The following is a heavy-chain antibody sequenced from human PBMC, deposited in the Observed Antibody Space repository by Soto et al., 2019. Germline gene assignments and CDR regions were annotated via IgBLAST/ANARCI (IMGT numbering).Heavy chain of an antibody. D-gene: IGHD6-13*01. CDR3: AKDQGIAASHGID. Sequence: QVQLVESGGGVVQPGRSLRLSCAASGFTFNNYGMHWVRQAPGKGLEWVAVISNVGSDKYYADSVKGRLTISRDNSKNTVYLQMNSLRAEDTAVYYCAKDQGIAASHGIDWGQGTMVTVSS. CDR2: ISNVGSDK. V-gene: IGHV3-30*18. J-gene: IGHJ3*01. CDR1: GFTFNNYG.